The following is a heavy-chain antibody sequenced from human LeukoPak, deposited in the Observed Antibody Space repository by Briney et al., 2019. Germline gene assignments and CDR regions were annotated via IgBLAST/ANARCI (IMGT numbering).Heavy chain of an antibody. V-gene: IGHV1-24*01. D-gene: IGHD3-10*01. Sequence: ASVKVSCKISGHTLTELSIHWVRQAPGKGLEWMGGFDTQEGETIFAQNFQGRVTMTEDTSSDTAYMELSSLTSEDTAVYYCAAPPVWFGEFMSGNSILGYFQDWGQGTLVTVSS. CDR1: GHTLTELS. CDR2: FDTQEGET. J-gene: IGHJ1*01. CDR3: AAPPVWFGEFMSGNSILGYFQD.